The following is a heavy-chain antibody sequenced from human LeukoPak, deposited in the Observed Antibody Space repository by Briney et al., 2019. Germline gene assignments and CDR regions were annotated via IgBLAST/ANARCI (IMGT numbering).Heavy chain of an antibody. V-gene: IGHV1-69*06. CDR2: IIPIFGTT. CDR1: GGTFSSYA. CDR3: ARSHDSSGYYYVGWAFDI. Sequence: SVKVSCKASGGTFSSYAISWVRQAPGQGLEWMGGIIPIFGTTNYAQKFQGRVTITADKSTSTAYIELSSLRSEDTAVYYGARSHDSSGYYYVGWAFDIWGQGTMVTVSS. J-gene: IGHJ3*02. D-gene: IGHD3-22*01.